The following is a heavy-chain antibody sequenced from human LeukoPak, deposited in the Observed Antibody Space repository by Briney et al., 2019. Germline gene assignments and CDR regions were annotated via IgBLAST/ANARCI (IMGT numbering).Heavy chain of an antibody. CDR2: IRYDGSNK. CDR1: QFTFNIYP. J-gene: IGHJ3*02. D-gene: IGHD5-18*01. V-gene: IGHV3-30*02. CDR3: AKEGVFMRGYSYGSYDAFDI. Sequence: PGGSLRLSCAASQFTFNIYPMHWVRQAPGKGLEWVAFIRYDGSNKYYADSVKGRFTISRDNSKNTLYLQMNSLRAEDTAVYYCAKEGVFMRGYSYGSYDAFDIWGQGTMVTVSS.